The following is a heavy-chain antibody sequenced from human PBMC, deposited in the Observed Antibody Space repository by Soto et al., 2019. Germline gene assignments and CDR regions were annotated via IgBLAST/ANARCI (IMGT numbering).Heavy chain of an antibody. D-gene: IGHD3-10*01. CDR3: AREGLGSRGYGSGSYYENYYGMDV. J-gene: IGHJ6*02. CDR1: GFTFSSYS. CDR2: ISSSSSYI. Sequence: GGSLRLSCAASGFTFSSYSMNWVRQAPGKGLEWVSSISSSSSYIYYADSVKGRFTISRDNAKNSLYLQMNSLRAEDTTVYYCAREGLGSRGYGSGSYYENYYGMDVWGQGTTVTVSS. V-gene: IGHV3-21*01.